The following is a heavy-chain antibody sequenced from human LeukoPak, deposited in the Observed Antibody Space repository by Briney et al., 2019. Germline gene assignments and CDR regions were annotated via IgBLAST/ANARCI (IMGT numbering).Heavy chain of an antibody. V-gene: IGHV4-34*01. D-gene: IGHD3/OR15-3a*01. J-gene: IGHJ4*02. Sequence: SETLSLTCAVYGGSFSGYYWSWIRQPPGMGREWIGSIYYTGNTYYNASLKSQVSISIDTSKNQFSLKLTSVTDADTAVYYCARQTGSGLFILPGGQGTLATVS. CDR3: ARQTGSGLFILP. CDR2: IYYTGNT. CDR1: GGSFSGYY.